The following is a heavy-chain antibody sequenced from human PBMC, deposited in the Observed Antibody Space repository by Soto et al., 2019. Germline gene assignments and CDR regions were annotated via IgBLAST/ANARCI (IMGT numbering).Heavy chain of an antibody. J-gene: IGHJ3*02. Sequence: QVQLQESGPGLVKPSQTLSLTCTVSGGSISSGGYYWSWIRPHPGKGLEWIGYIYYSGSTYYNPSLKSRVTISVDTSKNLFSRKLSSVTAADTAVYYCARVCGGDCHNAFDIWGQGTMVTVSS. V-gene: IGHV4-31*03. CDR3: ARVCGGDCHNAFDI. CDR1: GGSISSGGYY. CDR2: IYYSGST. D-gene: IGHD2-21*02.